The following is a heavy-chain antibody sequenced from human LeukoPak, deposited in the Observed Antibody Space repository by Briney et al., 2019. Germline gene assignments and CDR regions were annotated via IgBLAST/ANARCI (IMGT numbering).Heavy chain of an antibody. V-gene: IGHV4-59*01. CDR3: VRSRGGNYVDT. CDR2: IRYSATA. CDR1: GGSINTYY. Sequence: SETLSLTCSVSGGSINTYYGGWVRQPPGKGREWVGHIRYSATANYNPSLNSRDTMSSHTSKTRFSLKLTSVPAADSAAVCCVRSRGGNYVDTWGQGTLVTVSS. J-gene: IGHJ4*02. D-gene: IGHD5-24*01.